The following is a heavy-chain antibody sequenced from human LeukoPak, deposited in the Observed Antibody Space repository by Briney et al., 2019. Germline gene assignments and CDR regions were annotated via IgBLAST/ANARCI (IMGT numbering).Heavy chain of an antibody. CDR1: GFTFSIYE. J-gene: IGHJ4*02. CDR3: ARHRFFDWLSPFDY. Sequence: PGGSLRLSCAASGFTFSIYEMNWVRQAPGKGLEWIGGIYYSGSTYYNPSLKSRVTISVDTSKNQFSLKLSSVTAADTAVYYCARHRFFDWLSPFDYWGQGTLVTVSS. D-gene: IGHD3-9*01. CDR2: IYYSGST. V-gene: IGHV4-59*05.